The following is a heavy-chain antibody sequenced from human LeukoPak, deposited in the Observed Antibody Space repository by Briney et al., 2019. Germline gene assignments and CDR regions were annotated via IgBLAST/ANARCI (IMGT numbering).Heavy chain of an antibody. D-gene: IGHD3-10*01. J-gene: IGHJ4*02. CDR1: GGSVSNGNYY. V-gene: IGHV4-61*01. CDR3: ARSQNYYGSGDY. Sequence: SETLSLTCTVSGGSVSNGNYYWSRLRQPPGKALEWIGYIYYSGSANYNPSLEGRVTISVDTSKNQFSVKLSSVTAADTAVYYCARSQNYYGSGDYWSQGTLVTVSS. CDR2: IYYSGSA.